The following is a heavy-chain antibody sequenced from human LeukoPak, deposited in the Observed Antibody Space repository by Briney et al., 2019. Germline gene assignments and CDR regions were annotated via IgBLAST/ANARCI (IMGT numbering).Heavy chain of an antibody. CDR2: IYYSGST. V-gene: IGHV4-59*08. CDR3: AGQRGGSYYPFDY. J-gene: IGHJ4*02. Sequence: PXKGRGXSAYIYYSGSTNYDPFLKSRVTISVETCKNQFSLKLSSVTAADTAVYYCAGQRGGSYYPFDYWGQGTLVTVSS. D-gene: IGHD1-26*01.